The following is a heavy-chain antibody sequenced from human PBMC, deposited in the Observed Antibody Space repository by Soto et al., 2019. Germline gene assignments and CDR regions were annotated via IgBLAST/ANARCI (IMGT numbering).Heavy chain of an antibody. D-gene: IGHD2-8*01. Sequence: QVQLQESGPGLVKPSETLSLTCTVSGGSISSYYWSWIRQPPGKGLEWIVYIYYSGSTNYNPSLKSRVTISVYTYKTQCSLKLSSVTAADTAVYYCARVNGGYVDYWGQRTRVTVS. CDR2: IYYSGST. J-gene: IGHJ4*02. CDR3: ARVNGGYVDY. V-gene: IGHV4-59*01. CDR1: GGSISSYY.